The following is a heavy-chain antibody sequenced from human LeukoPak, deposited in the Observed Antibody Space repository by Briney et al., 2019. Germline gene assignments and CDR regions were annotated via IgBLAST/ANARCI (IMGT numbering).Heavy chain of an antibody. CDR3: ARNPRGYYYDSSGYYFDY. V-gene: IGHV4-59*01. D-gene: IGHD3-22*01. CDR2: IYYSGST. CDR1: GGSISSYY. Sequence: SETLSLTCTVSGGSISSYYWSWIRQPPGKVLEWIGYIYYSGSTNYNPSLKSRVTISVDTSKNQFSLKLSSVTAADTAVYYCARNPRGYYYDSSGYYFDYWGQGTLVTVSS. J-gene: IGHJ4*02.